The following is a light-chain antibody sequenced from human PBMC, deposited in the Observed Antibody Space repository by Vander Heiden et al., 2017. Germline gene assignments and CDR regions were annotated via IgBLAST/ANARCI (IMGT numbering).Light chain of an antibody. V-gene: IGLV3-19*01. Sequence: SSELPQDPAVSVAFGQTVRITCQGDSLRSYYASWYQQKPGQAPVLVSYGKNNRPSGIPDRFSGSSSGNTASLTITGAQAEDEADYYCDSRDSSGTHLEVFGGGTKLTVL. CDR1: SLRSYY. CDR3: DSRDSSGTHLEV. J-gene: IGLJ2*01. CDR2: GKN.